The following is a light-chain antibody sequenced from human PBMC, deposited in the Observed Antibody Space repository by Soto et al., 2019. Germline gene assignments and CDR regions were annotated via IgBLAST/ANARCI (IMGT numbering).Light chain of an antibody. CDR1: SSNIGAGYD. CDR3: QSYDTSLSGSV. J-gene: IGLJ2*01. CDR2: GNS. V-gene: IGLV1-40*01. Sequence: QSVLTQPPSVSGAPGQRVTISCTGSSSNIGAGYDVHWYQQLPGTAPKLLIYGNSNRPSGVPDRFSGSKSGTSASLAITGPQSGDEADYSCQSYDTSLSGSVFGGGTKLTVL.